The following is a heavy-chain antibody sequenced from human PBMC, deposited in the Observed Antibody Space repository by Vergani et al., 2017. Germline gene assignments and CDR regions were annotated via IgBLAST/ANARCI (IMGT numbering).Heavy chain of an antibody. D-gene: IGHD3-3*02. V-gene: IGHV4-59*06. CDR1: GVSVTDYN. J-gene: IGHJ5*01. Sequence: QAQLQESGPGLVKPSETLSLTCHVFGVSVTDYNCNWIRQAPGKGLEWIGYIYYSGSSHYNPSLKSRVTISVDSSMNRLFMNLTSVTAADTAVYYCAADISRNWFDYWGQGTLVTVSS. CDR3: AADISRNWFDY. CDR2: IYYSGSS.